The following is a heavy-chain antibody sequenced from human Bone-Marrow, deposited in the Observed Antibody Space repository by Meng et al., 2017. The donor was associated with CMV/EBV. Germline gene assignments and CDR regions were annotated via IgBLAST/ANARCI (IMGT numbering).Heavy chain of an antibody. Sequence: SVKVSCKASGGTFSSYAISWVRQAPGQGLEWMGGIIPIFGTANYAQKFQGRVTITTDESTSTAYMELSSLRSEDTAVYYRARGSLTGISLYYYYYGMDVWGQGTTVTSP. V-gene: IGHV1-69*05. D-gene: IGHD7-27*01. CDR1: GGTFSSYA. J-gene: IGHJ6*02. CDR3: ARGSLTGISLYYYYYGMDV. CDR2: IIPIFGTA.